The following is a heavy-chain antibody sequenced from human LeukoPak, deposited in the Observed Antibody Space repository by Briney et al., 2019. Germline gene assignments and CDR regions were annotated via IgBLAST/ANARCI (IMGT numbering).Heavy chain of an antibody. CDR1: GFTFSSYA. CDR2: ISYDGSNK. CDR3: ARHNLNWFDP. Sequence: GGSLRLSCAASGFTFSSYAMHWVRQAPGKGLEWVAVISYDGSNKYYADSVKGRFTISRDNAKNSLYLQMNSLRTEDTAIYYCARHNLNWFDPWGQGTLVTVS. D-gene: IGHD1-1*01. J-gene: IGHJ5*02. V-gene: IGHV3-30-3*01.